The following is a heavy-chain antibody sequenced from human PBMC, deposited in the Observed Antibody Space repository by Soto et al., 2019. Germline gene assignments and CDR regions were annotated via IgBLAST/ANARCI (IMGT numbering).Heavy chain of an antibody. CDR3: ARTGRDGYIDAFDI. J-gene: IGHJ3*02. Sequence: GESLKISCKGSGYSFTSNWISWVRQMPGKGLEWMGRIDPSDSYTNYSPSFQGHVTISVDKSISTAYLQWSSLKASDTAMYYCARTGRDGYIDAFDIWGQGTMVTVSS. CDR1: GYSFTSNW. D-gene: IGHD5-12*01. V-gene: IGHV5-10-1*01. CDR2: IDPSDSYT.